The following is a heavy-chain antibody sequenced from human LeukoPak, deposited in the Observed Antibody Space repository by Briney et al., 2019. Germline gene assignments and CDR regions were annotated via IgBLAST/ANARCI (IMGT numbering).Heavy chain of an antibody. CDR3: ARARFNYDCSGLYYYYGMHV. Sequence: ASVTVSCKASGYTFTGYYMHWVRQAPGQGLEWMGWINPNSGGTNYAQKFQGRVTMTRDTSISTAYMELSRLRSDDTAVYYCARARFNYDCSGLYYYYGMHVWGQGTTVTVSS. CDR2: INPNSGGT. V-gene: IGHV1-2*02. CDR1: GYTFTGYY. J-gene: IGHJ6*02. D-gene: IGHD3-22*01.